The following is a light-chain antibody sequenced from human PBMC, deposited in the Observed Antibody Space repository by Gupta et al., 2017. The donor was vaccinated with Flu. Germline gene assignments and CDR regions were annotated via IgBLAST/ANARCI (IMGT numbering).Light chain of an antibody. CDR1: ALPKQY. CDR2: KES. CDR3: QSADSSGTLWV. V-gene: IGLV3-25*02. Sequence: SYALPQPPSVSVSPGQTARITCSGDALPKQYAYWYQQKPGEALVLVMYKESERPSGIPERFSGSSSGTTVTLTITGVQAEDEAEYYCQSADSSGTLWVFGGGTRLTVL. J-gene: IGLJ3*02.